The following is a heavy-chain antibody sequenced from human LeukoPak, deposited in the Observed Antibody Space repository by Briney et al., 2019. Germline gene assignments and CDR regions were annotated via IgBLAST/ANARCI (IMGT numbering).Heavy chain of an antibody. J-gene: IGHJ5*02. CDR1: GFTFSSYA. D-gene: IGHD3-3*01. CDR3: ARADYDA. CDR2: ISYDGSNK. Sequence: PGRSLRLSCAASGFTFSSYAMHWVRQAPGKGLEGVAVISYDGSNKYYADSVKGRFTISRDNSKNTLYLQMNSLRAEDTAVYYCARADYDAWGQGTLVTVSS. V-gene: IGHV3-30-3*01.